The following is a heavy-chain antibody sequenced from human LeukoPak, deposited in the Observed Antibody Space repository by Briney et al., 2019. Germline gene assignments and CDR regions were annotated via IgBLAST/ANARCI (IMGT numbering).Heavy chain of an antibody. V-gene: IGHV3-23*01. Sequence: RAGGSLRLSCAASGFTFSNNAMSWVRQAPGKGLEWVSAVNGSGVVTHYAASVRGRFTISRDNSKNTLYLEMNSLRAEDTAVYYCAKSSSDITGWLLGPMAAFDIWGQGTMVTVSS. CDR2: VNGSGVVT. CDR3: AKSSSDITGWLLGPMAAFDI. D-gene: IGHD3-9*01. CDR1: GFTFSNNA. J-gene: IGHJ3*02.